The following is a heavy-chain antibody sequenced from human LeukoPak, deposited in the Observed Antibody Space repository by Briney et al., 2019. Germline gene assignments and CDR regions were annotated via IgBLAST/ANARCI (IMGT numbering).Heavy chain of an antibody. CDR2: IKSDGIST. CDR3: ARGDSEGSSAIDY. J-gene: IGHJ4*02. Sequence: PGGSLRLSLAAAGFTFGSHWTHSVRPAPGKGLGWLSRIKSDGISTKYADSVKARFAISRDKAKSTLCLQMNSLRAEDTGLYYCARGDSEGSSAIDYWGQGTLVIVSS. CDR1: GFTFGSHW. D-gene: IGHD6-19*01. V-gene: IGHV3-74*03.